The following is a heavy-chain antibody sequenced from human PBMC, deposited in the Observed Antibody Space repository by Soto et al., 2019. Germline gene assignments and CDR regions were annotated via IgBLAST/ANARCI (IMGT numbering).Heavy chain of an antibody. D-gene: IGHD2-8*01. CDR1: GDSVSSGGYY. V-gene: IGHV4-31*03. CDR3: ARENFGVIIRDAFDL. Sequence: QVQLQESGPGLVMPSQTLSLTCTVSGDSVSSGGYYWNWIRQHPGRGLEWLGYIYDSETTYYNPSLESRLSISVDASKNQFSLKVTSVTPADTAVYYCARENFGVIIRDAFDLWGQGTMVTVSS. CDR2: IYDSETT. J-gene: IGHJ3*01.